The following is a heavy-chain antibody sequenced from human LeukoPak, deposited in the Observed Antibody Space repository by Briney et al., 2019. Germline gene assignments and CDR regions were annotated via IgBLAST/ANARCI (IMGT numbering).Heavy chain of an antibody. V-gene: IGHV3-48*01. D-gene: IGHD4-17*01. CDR1: GFTFSNYG. CDR2: ISSSSSTI. Sequence: GGSLRLSCAASGFTFSNYGINWVRQAPGKGLEWVSYISSSSSTIHYADSAQGRFTISRDNAKNSLYLQMNSLRAEGTAVYYCARVRGDYLAFDIWGQGTMVIVSS. J-gene: IGHJ3*02. CDR3: ARVRGDYLAFDI.